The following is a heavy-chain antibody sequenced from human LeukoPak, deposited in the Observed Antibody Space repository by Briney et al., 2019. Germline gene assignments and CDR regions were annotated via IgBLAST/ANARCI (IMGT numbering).Heavy chain of an antibody. CDR3: ARDLDDSSGYYPYYFDY. CDR1: GYTFTGYG. D-gene: IGHD3-22*01. J-gene: IGHJ4*02. CDR2: ISAYNGNT. Sequence: GASVKVSCKASGYTFTGYGISWVRQAPGQGLEWMGWISAYNGNTNYAQKLQGRVTMTTDTSTSTAYMELRSLRSDDTAVYYCARDLDDSSGYYPYYFDYWGQGTLVTVSS. V-gene: IGHV1-18*01.